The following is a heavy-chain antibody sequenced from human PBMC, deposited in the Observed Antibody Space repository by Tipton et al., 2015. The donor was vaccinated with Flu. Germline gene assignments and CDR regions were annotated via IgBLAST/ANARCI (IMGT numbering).Heavy chain of an antibody. CDR3: ARDSRFSFGYDDYYGMDV. CDR2: IYTGGST. CDR1: GDYITSYY. D-gene: IGHD5-18*01. Sequence: TLSLTCTVSGDYITSYYWSWIRQPAGKGLEWIGRIYTGGSTNYNPSLKSRVTMSVDTSKSQLSLNLTSVTAADTAVYYCARDSRFSFGYDDYYGMDVWGQGTTVTVSS. J-gene: IGHJ6*02. V-gene: IGHV4-4*07.